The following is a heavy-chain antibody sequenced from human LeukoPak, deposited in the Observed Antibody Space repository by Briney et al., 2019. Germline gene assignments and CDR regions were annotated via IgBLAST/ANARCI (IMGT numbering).Heavy chain of an antibody. J-gene: IGHJ5*02. CDR1: GFTFDDYA. V-gene: IGHV3-9*01. Sequence: GRSLRPSCAASGFTFDDYAMHWVRQAPGKGLEWVSGISWNSGSIGYADSVKGRFTISRDSAKNSLYLQMNSLRAEDTALYYCAKDKGAGSSGFDPWGQGTLVTVSS. D-gene: IGHD6-6*01. CDR2: ISWNSGSI. CDR3: AKDKGAGSSGFDP.